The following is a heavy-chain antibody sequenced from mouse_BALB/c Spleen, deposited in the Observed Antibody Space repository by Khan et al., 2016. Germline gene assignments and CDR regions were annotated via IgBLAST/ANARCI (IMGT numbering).Heavy chain of an antibody. J-gene: IGHJ4*01. V-gene: IGHV14-3*02. CDR1: GFNIKDTY. CDR2: IDPANGNT. CDR3: ARSTMITMDY. Sequence: VQLKQSGAELVKPGASVKLSCTASGFNIKDTYMHWVKQRPEQGLEWIGRIDPANGNTKYDPKFQGKATITADTSSNTAYLQLSSLTSEDTAVYYCARSTMITMDYWGQGTSVTVSS. D-gene: IGHD2-4*01.